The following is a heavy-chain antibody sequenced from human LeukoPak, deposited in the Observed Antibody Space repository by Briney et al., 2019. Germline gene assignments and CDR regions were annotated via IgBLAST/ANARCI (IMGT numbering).Heavy chain of an antibody. CDR3: ARVLAVAGVIDY. D-gene: IGHD6-19*01. V-gene: IGHV6-1*01. J-gene: IGHJ4*02. Sequence: SQTLSLTCAVSGDSVSSNSAAWNWIRQSPSRGLEWLGRTYYRSKWYNDYAVSVKSRITINPDTSKNQFSLQLNSVTPEDTAVYYYARVLAVAGVIDYWGQGTLVTVSS. CDR1: GDSVSSNSAA. CDR2: TYYRSKWYN.